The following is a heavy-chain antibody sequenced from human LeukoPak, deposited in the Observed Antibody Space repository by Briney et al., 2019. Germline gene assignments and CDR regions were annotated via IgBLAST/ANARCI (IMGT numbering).Heavy chain of an antibody. CDR1: GGSISSYY. D-gene: IGHD3-3*01. CDR3: AAGAYDFWSGYYLKTIDY. CDR2: IYYSGST. Sequence: PSETLSLTCTVSGGSISSYYWNWIRQPPGKGLEWIGYIYYSGSTNYNPSLKSRVTISVDTSKNQFSLKLSSVTAADTAVYYCAAGAYDFWSGYYLKTIDYWGQGTLVTVSS. V-gene: IGHV4-59*01. J-gene: IGHJ4*02.